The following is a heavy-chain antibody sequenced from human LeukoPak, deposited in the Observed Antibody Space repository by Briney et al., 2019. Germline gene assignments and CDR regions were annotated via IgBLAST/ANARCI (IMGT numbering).Heavy chain of an antibody. J-gene: IGHJ4*02. CDR1: GGSISPYY. CDR2: ISHSGST. D-gene: IGHD2/OR15-2a*01. CDR3: AGHHPRNTVDF. V-gene: IGHV4-59*08. Sequence: SETLSLTCTVSGGSISPYYWSWIRQPPGKGLEWIGYISHSGSTNYSPSLKSRVTISLDTSKNQFSLKLSSVTAADTAVYYCAGHHPRNTVDFWGQGTLVTVSS.